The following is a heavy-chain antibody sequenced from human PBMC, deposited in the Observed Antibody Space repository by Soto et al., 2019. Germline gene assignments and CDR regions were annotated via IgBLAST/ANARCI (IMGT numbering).Heavy chain of an antibody. Sequence: EVQLVESGGGLVQPGGSLRLYCAASGFTFSDYSMDWVRQAPGEGLEWVGRSRNKANSYTTEYAASVKGRFTISRXXSKNSLFLQMNSLKTEDTAVYYCARVVVAGYYFDYWGQGTLVTVSS. CDR3: ARVVVAGYYFDY. CDR1: GFTFSDYS. D-gene: IGHD6-19*01. J-gene: IGHJ4*02. V-gene: IGHV3-72*01. CDR2: SRNKANSYTT.